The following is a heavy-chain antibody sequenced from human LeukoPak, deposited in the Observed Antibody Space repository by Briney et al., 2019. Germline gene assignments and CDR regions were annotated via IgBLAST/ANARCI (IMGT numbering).Heavy chain of an antibody. V-gene: IGHV4-38-2*02. CDR1: GYSISSGYY. J-gene: IGHJ3*02. CDR3: ARAATVTMDDAFDI. CDR2: IYHSGST. D-gene: IGHD4-11*01. Sequence: SETLCLTCTVSGYSISSGYYWGWIRQPPGKGLEWIGSIYHSGSTYYNPSLKSRVTISVDTSKNQFSLKLSSVTAADTAVYYCARAATVTMDDAFDIWGQGTMVTVSS.